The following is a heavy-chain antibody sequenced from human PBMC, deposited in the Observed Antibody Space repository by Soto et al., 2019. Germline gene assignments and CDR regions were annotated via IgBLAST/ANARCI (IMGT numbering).Heavy chain of an antibody. CDR1: GGSISSGDYY. CDR3: AKSGIHQRYGMDV. J-gene: IGHJ6*02. Sequence: QVQLQESGPGLVKPSQTLSLTCTVSGGSISSGDYYWSWIRQPPGKGLEWIGYIYYSGSTYYNPSLNSRVTISVDTSKNHLSHKLSAVTAADTAGYYCAKSGIHQRYGMDVWGQGTTVTVSS. D-gene: IGHD1-20*01. CDR2: IYYSGST. V-gene: IGHV4-30-4*01.